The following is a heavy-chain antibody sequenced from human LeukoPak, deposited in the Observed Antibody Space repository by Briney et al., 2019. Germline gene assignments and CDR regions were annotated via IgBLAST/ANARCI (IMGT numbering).Heavy chain of an antibody. D-gene: IGHD3-10*01. J-gene: IGHJ4*02. Sequence: ASVKVSCKASGYTFTSYAVHWVRQAPGQRLEWMGWINAGNGNTKYSQKFQGRVTITRDTSASTAYMELSSLRSEDTAVYYCARDRITMVRGVMKALDYWGQGTLVTVSS. CDR1: GYTFTSYA. V-gene: IGHV1-3*01. CDR3: ARDRITMVRGVMKALDY. CDR2: INAGNGNT.